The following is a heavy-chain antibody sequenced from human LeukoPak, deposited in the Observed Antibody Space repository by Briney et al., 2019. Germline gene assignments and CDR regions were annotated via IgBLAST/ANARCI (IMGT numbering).Heavy chain of an antibody. CDR3: ARDVRQYYDFWSGPDAFDI. V-gene: IGHV4-39*07. CDR2: IYYSGST. Sequence: SETLSLTCTVSGGSISSSSYYWGWIRQPPGKGLEWIGSIYYSGSTNYNPSLKSRVTISVDTSKNQFSLKLSSVTAADTAVYYCARDVRQYYDFWSGPDAFDIWGQGTMVTVSS. J-gene: IGHJ3*02. D-gene: IGHD3-3*01. CDR1: GGSISSSSYY.